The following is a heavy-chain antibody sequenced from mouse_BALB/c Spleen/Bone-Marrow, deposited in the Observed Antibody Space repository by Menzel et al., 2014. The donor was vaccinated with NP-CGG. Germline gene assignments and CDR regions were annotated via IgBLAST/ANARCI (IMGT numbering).Heavy chain of an antibody. J-gene: IGHJ4*01. V-gene: IGHV1-69*01. CDR2: IDTSDSYT. Sequence: QVQLQQSGAELVMPGASVKLSCKASGYTFTDYWMHWVKQRPGHGLEWIGAIDTSDSYTSYNQKFKGKATLTVDESSSTAYMQLSSLTSEDAAVYYCAREGYGNSYAMDYWGQGTSVTVSS. D-gene: IGHD2-1*01. CDR1: GYTFTDYW. CDR3: AREGYGNSYAMDY.